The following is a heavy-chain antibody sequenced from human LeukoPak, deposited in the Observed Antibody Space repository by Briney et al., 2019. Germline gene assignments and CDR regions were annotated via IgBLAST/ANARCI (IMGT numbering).Heavy chain of an antibody. V-gene: IGHV3-21*01. CDR1: GFSFSSYN. D-gene: IGHD3-10*01. Sequence: GGSLRLSCAASGFSFSSYNLSWVRQAPGKGLEWVSFISSSSSYIYYADSVKGRFTISRDSAKNSLLVQTHSLRAEDAPVCYCGRLSYDHVLRGVIRGALDIWGQGTMVTVSS. CDR3: GRLSYDHVLRGVIRGALDI. J-gene: IGHJ3*02. CDR2: ISSSSSYI.